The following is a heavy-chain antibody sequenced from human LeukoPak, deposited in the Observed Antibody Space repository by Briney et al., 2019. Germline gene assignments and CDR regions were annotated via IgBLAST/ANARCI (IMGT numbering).Heavy chain of an antibody. V-gene: IGHV1-18*01. D-gene: IGHD3-22*01. CDR2: ISAYNGNT. Sequence: GASVKVSCKASGYTFTSYGISWVRQAPGQGLEWMGWISAYNGNTNYAQKLRGRVTMTTDTSTSTAYMELRSLRSDDTAVYYCARADYYESSGYYGYWGQGTLVTVSS. CDR3: ARADYYESSGYYGY. J-gene: IGHJ4*02. CDR1: GYTFTSYG.